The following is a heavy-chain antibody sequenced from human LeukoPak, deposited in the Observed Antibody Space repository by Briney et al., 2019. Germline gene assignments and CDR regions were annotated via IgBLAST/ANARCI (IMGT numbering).Heavy chain of an antibody. CDR3: ARINWYFDL. CDR2: IFNDGTA. CDR1: GDSISTTDYY. J-gene: IGHJ2*01. V-gene: IGHV4-30-4*08. Sequence: SETLSLTCTVSGDSISTTDYYWGWVRQPPGKGLEWIGYIFNDGTAYYNLSLKSRATVSVDTSKNQFSLKLTSVTAADTAVYYSARINWYFDLWGRGTLVTVSS.